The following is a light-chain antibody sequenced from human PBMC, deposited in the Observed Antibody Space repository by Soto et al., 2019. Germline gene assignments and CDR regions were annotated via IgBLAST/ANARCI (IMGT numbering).Light chain of an antibody. CDR2: LAS. CDR1: QSVSSY. CDR3: QQYNNWPPVT. J-gene: IGKJ5*01. Sequence: ESVLTQSPGTLSLSPGERATLSCRASQSVSSYLAWYQQKPGQAPRLLIYLASTRAPGIPARFSGSGSGTEFTLTISSLQSEDFAVYYCQQYNNWPPVTFGQGTRLEI. V-gene: IGKV3D-15*01.